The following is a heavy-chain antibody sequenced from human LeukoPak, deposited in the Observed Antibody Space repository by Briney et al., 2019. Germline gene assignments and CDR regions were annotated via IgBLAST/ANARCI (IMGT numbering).Heavy chain of an antibody. D-gene: IGHD3-22*01. CDR2: IKQDGSEK. J-gene: IGHJ4*02. CDR1: GFTFSSYW. CDR3: ARGLDYYDSSGYGYFDY. Sequence: PGGSLRLSCAASGFTFSSYWMSWVRQAPGKGLEWVANIKQDGSEKYYVDSVKGRFTISRDNAKNSLYLQMNSLRAEDTAVYYCARGLDYYDSSGYGYFDYWGQGTLVTVSS. V-gene: IGHV3-7*01.